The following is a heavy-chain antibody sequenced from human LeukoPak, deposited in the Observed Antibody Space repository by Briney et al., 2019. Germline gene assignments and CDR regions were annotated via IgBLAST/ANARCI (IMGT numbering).Heavy chain of an antibody. CDR1: GFIFSNYN. Sequence: LSGGSLRLSCAASGFIFSNYNINWVRQAPGKGLEWVADISGNGTTIFYADSVKGRFTVSRDNAKNSSYLQMNSLRVDDTAVYYCARKNAKDYDFWSFAFSHWGQGVLVFVSS. V-gene: IGHV3-48*01. CDR2: ISGNGTTI. J-gene: IGHJ4*02. CDR3: ARKNAKDYDFWSFAFSH. D-gene: IGHD3-3*01.